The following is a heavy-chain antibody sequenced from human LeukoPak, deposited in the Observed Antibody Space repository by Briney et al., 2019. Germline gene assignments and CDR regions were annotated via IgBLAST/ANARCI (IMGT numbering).Heavy chain of an antibody. V-gene: IGHV4-39*07. CDR3: ARTPHAWARLGSGYYYIDV. D-gene: IGHD3-10*01. Sequence: PSQTLSPTCTVSGGSISSSSYYWGWIRQPPGKGLEWIGSIYYSGSTYYNPSLKSRVTISVDTSKNHFSLKLSSVTAADTAVYYCARTPHAWARLGSGYYYIDVWGKGTTVTVSS. CDR1: GGSISSSSYY. CDR2: IYYSGST. J-gene: IGHJ6*03.